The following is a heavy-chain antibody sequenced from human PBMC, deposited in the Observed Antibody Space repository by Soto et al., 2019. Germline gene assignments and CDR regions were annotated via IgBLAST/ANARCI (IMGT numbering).Heavy chain of an antibody. CDR1: GGSISTYY. J-gene: IGHJ5*02. Sequence: HVQLQESGPGLVKPSETLSLTCTVSGGSISTYYWSWIRQPPGKGLEWIGYIYYDGSTSYNPSLRRRVTLSVDTSKNQFSLILSSVTSADTAVYYCARDQLSSGLYVWFDPWGQGTLVTVSS. D-gene: IGHD6-25*01. V-gene: IGHV4-59*01. CDR3: ARDQLSSGLYVWFDP. CDR2: IYYDGST.